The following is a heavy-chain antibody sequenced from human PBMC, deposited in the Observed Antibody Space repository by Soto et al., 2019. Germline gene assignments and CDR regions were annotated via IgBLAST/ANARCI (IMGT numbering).Heavy chain of an antibody. J-gene: IGHJ4*02. CDR1: GGSISSFS. CDR3: ARARYNYFDY. D-gene: IGHD5-18*01. Sequence: SETLSLTCTVSGGSISSFSWSWIRQPPGKGLEYIGNVYYSGNTNYNPSLKSRVIVSVDTSKNQFSLRLSSVTAADTAVYYCARARYNYFDYWGQGTPVTVSS. V-gene: IGHV4-59*01. CDR2: VYYSGNT.